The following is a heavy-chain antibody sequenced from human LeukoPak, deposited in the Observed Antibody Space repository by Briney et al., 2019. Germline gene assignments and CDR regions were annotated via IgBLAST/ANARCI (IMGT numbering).Heavy chain of an antibody. J-gene: IGHJ4*02. CDR1: GFTFSIYA. V-gene: IGHV3-21*01. CDR2: ISSSSSYI. Sequence: GGSLRLSCAASGFTFSIYAMSWVRQAPGKGLEWVSSISSSSSYIYYADSVKGRFTISRDNAKNSLYLQMNSLRAEDTAVYYCARDRRLDYDYWGQGTLVTVSS. CDR3: ARDRRLDYDY. D-gene: IGHD6-19*01.